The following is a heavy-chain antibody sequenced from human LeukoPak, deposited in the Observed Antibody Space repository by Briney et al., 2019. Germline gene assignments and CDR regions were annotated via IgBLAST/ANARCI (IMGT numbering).Heavy chain of an antibody. Sequence: PSETLSLTCTVSGGSISSSSYYWGWIRQPPGKGLEWIGSIYYSGSTYYNPSLKSRVTISVDTSKNQFSLKLSSVTAADTAVYYCARRLGPSIAARQIDYWGQGTLVTVSS. CDR2: IYYSGST. V-gene: IGHV4-39*01. J-gene: IGHJ4*02. CDR3: ARRLGPSIAARQIDY. CDR1: GGSISSSSYY. D-gene: IGHD6-6*01.